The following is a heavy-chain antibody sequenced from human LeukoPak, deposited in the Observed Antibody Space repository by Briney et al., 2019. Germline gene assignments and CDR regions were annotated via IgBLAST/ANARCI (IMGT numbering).Heavy chain of an antibody. CDR3: ATHVSGYQLDY. J-gene: IGHJ4*02. V-gene: IGHV4-59*11. CDR2: IYYSGIT. D-gene: IGHD3-22*01. Sequence: SETLSLTCTVSGGSISSQYWSWIRQPPGKGLEWIGYIYYSGITNYKPSLRSRVTISVDTSKNQFSLKLSSVTAADTAVYYCATHVSGYQLDYWGQGTLVTVSS. CDR1: GGSISSQY.